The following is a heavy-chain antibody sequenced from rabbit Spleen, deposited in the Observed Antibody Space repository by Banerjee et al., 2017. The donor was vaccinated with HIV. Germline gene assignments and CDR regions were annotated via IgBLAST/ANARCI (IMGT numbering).Heavy chain of an antibody. CDR3: ARGYDDYGDANL. V-gene: IGHV1S7*01. CDR2: IDPFFGST. CDR1: GFIFSDNY. J-gene: IGHJ4*01. D-gene: IGHD2-1*01. Sequence: QLEESGGGLVQPGGSLKLSCKASGFIFSDNYAMSWVRQAPGKGLEWIGYIDPFFGSTYYANWVNGRFTISSHNAQNTLYLQLNSLTVADTATYFCARGYDDYGDANLWGQGTLVTV.